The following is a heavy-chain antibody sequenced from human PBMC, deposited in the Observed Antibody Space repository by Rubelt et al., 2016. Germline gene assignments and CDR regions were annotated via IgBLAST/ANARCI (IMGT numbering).Heavy chain of an antibody. CDR3: ARAGGSYRLDF. CDR1: GFTFDDYA. D-gene: IGHD1-26*01. V-gene: IGHV3-9*01. J-gene: IGHJ4*02. CDR2: ISWNSGSI. Sequence: EVQLVESGGGLVQPGRSLRLSCAVSGFTFDDYAMHWVRQTPGKGLEWVSGISWNSGSIDYADYVKGRFTISRDNAKNSLYLEMNSLGAEDSAVYYCARAGGSYRLDFWGQGTLVTVSS.